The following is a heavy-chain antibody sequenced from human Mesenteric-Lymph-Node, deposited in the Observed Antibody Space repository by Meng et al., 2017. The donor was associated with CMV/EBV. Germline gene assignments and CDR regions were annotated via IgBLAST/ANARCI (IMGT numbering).Heavy chain of an antibody. CDR2: ISNNNGNT. CDR3: ARDPGYDFWSGDPFDY. D-gene: IGHD3-3*01. V-gene: IGHV1-18*01. CDR1: GYTFTKYG. Sequence: ASVKVSCKVSGYTFTKYGISWVRQAPGQGLEWMGWISNNNGNTNYAQNFQGRVTMTTDTSTSTAYMELITLRSDDTAVYYCARDPGYDFWSGDPFDYWGQGTLVTVSS. J-gene: IGHJ4*02.